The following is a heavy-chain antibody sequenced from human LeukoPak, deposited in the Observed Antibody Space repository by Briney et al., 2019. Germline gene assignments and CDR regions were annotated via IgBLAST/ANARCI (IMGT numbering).Heavy chain of an antibody. D-gene: IGHD4-23*01. CDR2: TYYRSKWYN. V-gene: IGHV6-1*01. CDR1: GDSVPSNSAA. J-gene: IGHJ4*02. Sequence: SQTLSLTCAISGDSVPSNSAAWNWIRQSPSRGHEWLGRTYYRSKWYNDYAVSVKSRITINPDTSKNQFSLHLYSVTPEDTAVYYCARGGAQRWPFDYWGQGTLVTVTS. CDR3: ARGGAQRWPFDY.